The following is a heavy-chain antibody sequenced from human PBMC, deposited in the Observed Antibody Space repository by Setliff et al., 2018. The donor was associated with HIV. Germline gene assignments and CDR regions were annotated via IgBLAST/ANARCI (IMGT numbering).Heavy chain of an antibody. Sequence: ASVKVSCKVSGYTLTELSMHWVRQAPGKGLEWMGGFDPEDGETIYAQKFQGRVTITRDTSANTAYMELSSLRSEDTAVYYCARGSCSGCYLSDYWGLGTLVTVSS. CDR3: ARGSCSGCYLSDY. D-gene: IGHD6-19*01. CDR2: FDPEDGET. J-gene: IGHJ4*02. CDR1: GYTLTELS. V-gene: IGHV1-24*01.